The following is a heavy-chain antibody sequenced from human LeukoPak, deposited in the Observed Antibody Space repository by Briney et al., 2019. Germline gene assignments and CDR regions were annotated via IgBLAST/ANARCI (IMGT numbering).Heavy chain of an antibody. D-gene: IGHD6-19*01. CDR3: ANSLGTLAGPSDY. V-gene: IGHV3-23*01. Sequence: GGSLRLSCAASGFTISNYAMNWVRQAPGKGLEWVSGISGSGGSTYYADSVRGRFTISRGNSKNTLYLQMNSLRANDTAVYYCANSLGTLAGPSDYWGQGTLVTVSS. CDR1: GFTISNYA. J-gene: IGHJ4*02. CDR2: ISGSGGST.